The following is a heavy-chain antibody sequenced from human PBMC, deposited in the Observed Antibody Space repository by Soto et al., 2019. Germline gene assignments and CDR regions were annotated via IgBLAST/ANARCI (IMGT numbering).Heavy chain of an antibody. Sequence: ASVKVSCKASGYTFTSYGISWVRQAPGQGLEWMGWISAYNGNTNYAQKLQGRVTMTTDTSTSTAYMELRSLRSDDTAVYYCAISTFGGVIVDYWGQGTLVTVSS. CDR3: AISTFGGVIVDY. J-gene: IGHJ4*02. CDR2: ISAYNGNT. V-gene: IGHV1-18*01. CDR1: GYTFTSYG. D-gene: IGHD3-16*02.